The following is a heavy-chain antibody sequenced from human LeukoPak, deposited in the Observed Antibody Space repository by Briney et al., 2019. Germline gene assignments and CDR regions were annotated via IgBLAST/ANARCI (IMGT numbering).Heavy chain of an antibody. V-gene: IGHV4-38-2*02. J-gene: IGHJ4*02. CDR3: AREWAY. CDR2: IYHSGST. CDR1: GYSITSGYY. Sequence: SETLSLTCTVSGYSITSGYYWGWIRQPPGKGLEWIGNIYHSGSTYYDPSLKSRVTISVDTSKNQFSLRLNSVTAADTAVYYCAREWAYWGQGTLVTVSS.